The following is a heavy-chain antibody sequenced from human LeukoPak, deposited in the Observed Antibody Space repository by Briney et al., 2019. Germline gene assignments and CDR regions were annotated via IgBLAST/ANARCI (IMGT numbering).Heavy chain of an antibody. CDR3: ARLRSPGDFDY. CDR1: GFTVSSYY. Sequence: GSLRLSCAASGFTVSSYYMSWVRQPPEKGLEWIGTIYYSGSTYYNVSLKSRVTISVDTSKNQFSLNLNSVTAADTAVYYCARLRSPGDFDYWGQGTLVTVSS. V-gene: IGHV4-39*07. J-gene: IGHJ4*02. D-gene: IGHD1-26*01. CDR2: IYYSGST.